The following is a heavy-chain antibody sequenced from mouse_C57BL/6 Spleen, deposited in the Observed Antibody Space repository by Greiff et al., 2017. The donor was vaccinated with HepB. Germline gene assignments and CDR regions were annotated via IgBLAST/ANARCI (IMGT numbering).Heavy chain of an antibody. J-gene: IGHJ2*01. CDR3: ARSPDYYGSRDY. V-gene: IGHV1-26*01. CDR1: GYTFTDYY. CDR2: INPNNGGT. Sequence: VQLQQSGPELVKPGASVKISCKASGYTFTDYYMNWVKQSHGKSLEWIGDINPNNGGTSYNQKFKGKATLTVDKSSSTAYMELRSLTSEDSAVYYCARSPDYYGSRDYWGQGTTLTVSS. D-gene: IGHD1-1*01.